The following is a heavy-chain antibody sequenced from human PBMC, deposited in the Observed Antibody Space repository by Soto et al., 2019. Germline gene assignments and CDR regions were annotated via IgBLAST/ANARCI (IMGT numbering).Heavy chain of an antibody. CDR2: IYYSGST. J-gene: IGHJ6*03. CDR3: ASTGYSSSWEFYYYYYMDV. CDR1: GGYISSSSYY. V-gene: IGHV4-39*01. D-gene: IGHD6-13*01. Sequence: TSETLSLTCTVSGGYISSSSYYWGWIRQPPGKGLEWIGSIYYSGSTYYNPSLKSRVTISVDTSKNQFSLKLSSVTAADTAVYYCASTGYSSSWEFYYYYYMDVWGKGTTVTVSS.